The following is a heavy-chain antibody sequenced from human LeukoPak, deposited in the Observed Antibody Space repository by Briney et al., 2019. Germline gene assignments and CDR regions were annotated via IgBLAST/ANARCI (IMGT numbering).Heavy chain of an antibody. CDR2: IHYSGII. Sequence: SETLSLTCTVSGGSINISNYYWGWIRQPPGKGLECIGNIHYSGIIFYNPSFKSRVTFSVDTSKNYFSLKLSSVTAADTAVYYCARGGDFEIDHWGQGILVTVSS. J-gene: IGHJ4*02. V-gene: IGHV4-39*02. CDR1: GGSINISNYY. CDR3: ARGGDFEIDH. D-gene: IGHD3-16*01.